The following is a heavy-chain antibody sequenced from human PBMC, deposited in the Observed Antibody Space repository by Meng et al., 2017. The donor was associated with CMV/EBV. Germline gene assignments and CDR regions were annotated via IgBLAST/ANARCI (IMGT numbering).Heavy chain of an antibody. V-gene: IGHV3-30*04. Sequence: SCTATGFAFSSYTMPCGREAPGMGLKWVDVRSYDGSKKYYGDAVKGRFTISRDNSKNTLSLRMNSLRAEDTAVYYCARGYSSSCDYWGQGTLVTVSS. CDR2: RSYDGSKK. D-gene: IGHD6-13*01. J-gene: IGHJ4*02. CDR3: ARGYSSSCDY. CDR1: GFAFSSYT.